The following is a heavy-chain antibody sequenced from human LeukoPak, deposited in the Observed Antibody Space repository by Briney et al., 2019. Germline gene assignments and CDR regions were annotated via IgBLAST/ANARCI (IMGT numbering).Heavy chain of an antibody. D-gene: IGHD1-26*01. CDR3: ARDRQGRGSFDY. Sequence: ASVKVSCKASGGTFSSYAISWVRQAPGQGLEWMGWINPNSGGTNYAQKFQGWVTMTRDTSISTAYMELSRLRSDDTAVYYCARDRQGRGSFDYWGQGTLVTVSS. J-gene: IGHJ4*02. CDR1: GGTFSSYA. V-gene: IGHV1-2*04. CDR2: INPNSGGT.